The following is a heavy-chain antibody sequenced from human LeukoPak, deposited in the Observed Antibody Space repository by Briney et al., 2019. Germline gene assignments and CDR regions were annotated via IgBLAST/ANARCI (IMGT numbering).Heavy chain of an antibody. CDR2: IYPGDSDT. Sequence: GESLKISCKGSGYSFTSYWIGWVRQMPGKGLEWMGIIYPGDSDTRYSPSFQGQVTISADKSISTAYLQWSSLKASDTAMYYCARRGALLVGVVTGVGYWGQGTLVTVSS. CDR3: ARRGALLVGVVTGVGY. V-gene: IGHV5-51*01. D-gene: IGHD3-3*01. CDR1: GYSFTSYW. J-gene: IGHJ4*02.